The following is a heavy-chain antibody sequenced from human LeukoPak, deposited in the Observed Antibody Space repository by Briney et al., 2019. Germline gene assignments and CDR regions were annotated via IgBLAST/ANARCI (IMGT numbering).Heavy chain of an antibody. J-gene: IGHJ4*02. CDR2: ISGSGGST. CDR3: ASGSMATMSLNY. Sequence: GGSLRLSCAASGFTVSSNYMSWVRQAPGKGLEWVSAISGSGGSTYYADSVKGRFTISRDDTKNALYLQVNSLRAEDTAIYYCASGSMATMSLNYWGQGTLVTVSS. V-gene: IGHV3-23*01. D-gene: IGHD5-24*01. CDR1: GFTVSSNY.